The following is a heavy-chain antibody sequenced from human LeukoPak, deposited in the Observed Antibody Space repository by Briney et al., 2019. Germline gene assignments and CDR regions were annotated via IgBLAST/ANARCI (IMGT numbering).Heavy chain of an antibody. CDR2: ISAYNGNT. J-gene: IGHJ4*02. D-gene: IGHD3-3*01. Sequence: ASVKVSCKASGYTFTSYGISWVRQAPGQGLEWMGWISAYNGNTNHAQKLQGRVTMTTDTSTGTAYMELRSLRSEDTAVYYCARDAPRSGSIARFDYWGQGTLVTVSS. V-gene: IGHV1-18*01. CDR1: GYTFTSYG. CDR3: ARDAPRSGSIARFDY.